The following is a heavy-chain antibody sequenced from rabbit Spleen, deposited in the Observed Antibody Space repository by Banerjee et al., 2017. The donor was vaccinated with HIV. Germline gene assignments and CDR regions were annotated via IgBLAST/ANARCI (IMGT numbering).Heavy chain of an antibody. CDR2: AYAGSSGST. D-gene: IGHD8-1*01. Sequence: QSLEESGGGLVKPGASLTLTCKASGFSFNSGYDMCWVRQAPGKGLEWVACAYAGSSGSTYSATWAKGRFTISKSSSTTVTLQMTGLTDADTATYFCARDTGSSFSTYGMDLWGPGTLVTVS. CDR1: GFSFNSGYD. V-gene: IGHV1S40*01. CDR3: ARDTGSSFSTYGMDL. J-gene: IGHJ6*01.